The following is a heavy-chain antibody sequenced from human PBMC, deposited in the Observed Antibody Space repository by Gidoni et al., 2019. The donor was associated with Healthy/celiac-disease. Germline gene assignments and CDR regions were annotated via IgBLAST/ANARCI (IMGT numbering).Heavy chain of an antibody. Sequence: EVQLVQSAAEVKKLGQSLMISCKGSGYSFTSYWIGWVRQMPGKGLEWMGIIYPGDSYTRYSPSFQGQVTISADKSISTAYLQWSSLKASDTAMYYCARPDCSGGSCHFDYWGQGTLVTVSS. V-gene: IGHV5-51*03. CDR3: ARPDCSGGSCHFDY. J-gene: IGHJ4*02. CDR2: IYPGDSYT. CDR1: GYSFTSYW. D-gene: IGHD2-15*01.